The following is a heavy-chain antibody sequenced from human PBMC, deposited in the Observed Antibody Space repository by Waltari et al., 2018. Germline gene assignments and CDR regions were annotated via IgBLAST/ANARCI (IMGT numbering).Heavy chain of an antibody. CDR1: GFTFSSYA. J-gene: IGHJ4*02. Sequence: EVQLLESGGGLVQPGGSLRLSCAASGFTFSSYALIWVRQAPGKGPEWVSAISGTGGSAYSADSVKGRFTISRDNSENTLYLQMNSLRVEDTAMYYCAKGRVPAAATYYFDTWGQGTLVTVSS. CDR2: ISGTGGSA. V-gene: IGHV3-23*01. CDR3: AKGRVPAAATYYFDT. D-gene: IGHD2-2*01.